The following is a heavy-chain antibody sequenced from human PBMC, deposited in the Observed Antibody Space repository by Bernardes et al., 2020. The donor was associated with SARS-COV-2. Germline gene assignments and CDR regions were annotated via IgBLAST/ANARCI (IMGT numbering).Heavy chain of an antibody. V-gene: IGHV3-74*01. Sequence: GGSLILSCVASGVTFTKYWMHWGRQAPGNGLVWVARTNPDGSTKDYADSVRGRFTISRDNARNTVYLQMSSLRDDDTAVYYCATGGDGRTAPGMDVWGQGTTVTVSS. CDR1: GVTFTKYW. CDR2: TNPDGSTK. CDR3: ATGGDGRTAPGMDV. D-gene: IGHD3-16*01. J-gene: IGHJ6*02.